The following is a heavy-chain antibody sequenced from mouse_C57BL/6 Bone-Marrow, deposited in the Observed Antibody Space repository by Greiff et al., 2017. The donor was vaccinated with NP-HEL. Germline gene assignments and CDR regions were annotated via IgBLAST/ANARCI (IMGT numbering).Heavy chain of an antibody. Sequence: GYTFTSYWMHWVKQRPGQGLEWIGYTNPSSGYTKYNQKFKDKATLTADKSSSTAYMQLSSLTYEDSAVYYCASSDYYGSSYEGYWYFDVWGTGTTVTVSS. CDR1: GYTFTSYW. J-gene: IGHJ1*03. CDR3: ASSDYYGSSYEGYWYFDV. V-gene: IGHV1-7*01. D-gene: IGHD1-1*01. CDR2: TNPSSGYT.